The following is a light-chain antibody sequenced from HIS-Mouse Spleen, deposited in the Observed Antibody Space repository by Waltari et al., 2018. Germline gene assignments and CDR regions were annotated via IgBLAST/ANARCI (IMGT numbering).Light chain of an antibody. Sequence: PPSVSVSPGQTASITCSGDKLGDKYACWYQQKPGKAPKLLIYAASSLQSGVPSRFSGSGSGTDFTLTISSLQPEDFATYYCQQANSFPLTFGGGTKVEIK. CDR1: LGDKY. J-gene: IGKJ4*01. V-gene: IGKV1-12*01. CDR2: AAS. CDR3: QQANSFPLT.